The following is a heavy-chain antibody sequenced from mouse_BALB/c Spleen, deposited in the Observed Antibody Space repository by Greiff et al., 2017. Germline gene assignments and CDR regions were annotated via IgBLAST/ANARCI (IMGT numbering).Heavy chain of an antibody. CDR3: ARGGEYYFDY. Sequence: EVKLQESGGGLVKPGGSLKLSCAASGFTFSSYAMSWVRQTPEKRLEWVASISSGGSTYYPDSVKGRFTISRDNARNILYLQMSSLRSEDTAMYYCARGGEYYFDYWGQGTTLTVSS. V-gene: IGHV5-6-5*01. J-gene: IGHJ2*01. CDR2: ISSGGST. CDR1: GFTFSSYA.